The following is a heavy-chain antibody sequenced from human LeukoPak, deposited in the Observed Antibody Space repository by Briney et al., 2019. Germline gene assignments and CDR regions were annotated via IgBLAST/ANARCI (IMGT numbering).Heavy chain of an antibody. Sequence: GRSLRLSCAASGFTFDDYAMHWVRQAPGKGLEWVSGISWNSGSIGYADSVKGRFTISRDNAKNSLYLQMNSLRAEDMALYYCAKAYGSAAQYYFDYWGQGTLVTASS. CDR1: GFTFDDYA. J-gene: IGHJ4*02. CDR3: AKAYGSAAQYYFDY. V-gene: IGHV3-9*03. D-gene: IGHD3-10*01. CDR2: ISWNSGSI.